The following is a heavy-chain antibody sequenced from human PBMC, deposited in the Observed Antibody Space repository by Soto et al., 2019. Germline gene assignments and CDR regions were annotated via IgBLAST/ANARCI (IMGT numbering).Heavy chain of an antibody. V-gene: IGHV3-21*01. CDR3: ARESDSSAYSECFDI. CDR1: VFTFNIYG. D-gene: IGHD3-22*01. CDR2: ISSSGSYI. J-gene: IGHJ3*02. Sequence: EVQLVESGGGLVKPGGSLSLSCAASVFTFNIYGMNWVRQAPGKGLEWVSSISSSGSYIYYADSVKGRFTVSRDNAKNSLYLHMNSLRGEDTAVYYCARESDSSAYSECFDIWGQGTMVTVSS.